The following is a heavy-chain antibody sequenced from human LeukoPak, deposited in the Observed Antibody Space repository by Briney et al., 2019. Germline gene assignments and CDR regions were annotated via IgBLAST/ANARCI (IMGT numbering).Heavy chain of an antibody. CDR2: IIPIFGTA. D-gene: IGHD6-19*01. CDR1: GGTFSSYA. Sequence: SVKVSCKASGGTFSSYAISWVRQAPGQGLEWMGGIIPIFGTANYAQRFQGRVTITADESTSTAYMELSSLRSEDTAVYYCARDRPEAGTAQYNWFDPWGQGTLVTVSS. V-gene: IGHV1-69*13. CDR3: ARDRPEAGTAQYNWFDP. J-gene: IGHJ5*02.